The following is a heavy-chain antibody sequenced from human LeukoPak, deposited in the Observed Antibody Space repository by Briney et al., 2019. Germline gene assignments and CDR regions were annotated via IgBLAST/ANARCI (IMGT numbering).Heavy chain of an antibody. CDR3: AKAKGSRPPFDY. J-gene: IGHJ4*02. CDR2: ISWNSGDI. Sequence: GRSLRLSCAASGFTFDDYAMHWVRQAPGKGLEWVSDISWNSGDIGYADFVKGRFTISRDNAKNSLYLQMNSLRAEDTALYYCAKAKGSRPPFDYWGQGTLVTVSS. D-gene: IGHD2-15*01. V-gene: IGHV3-9*01. CDR1: GFTFDDYA.